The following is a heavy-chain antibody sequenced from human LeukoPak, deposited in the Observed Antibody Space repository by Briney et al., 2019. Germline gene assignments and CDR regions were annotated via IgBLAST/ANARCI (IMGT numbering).Heavy chain of an antibody. J-gene: IGHJ4*02. CDR1: GFTFSSYS. V-gene: IGHV3-48*01. Sequence: GGSLRLSCAASGFTFSSYSMSWVRQAPGKGLEWVSYISSSSSSIYYADSVKGRFTISRDNAKNSLYLQMSSLRVEDTAVYYCARWIHDSAAWRLDYWGRGALVTVSS. D-gene: IGHD3-22*01. CDR2: ISSSSSSI. CDR3: ARWIHDSAAWRLDY.